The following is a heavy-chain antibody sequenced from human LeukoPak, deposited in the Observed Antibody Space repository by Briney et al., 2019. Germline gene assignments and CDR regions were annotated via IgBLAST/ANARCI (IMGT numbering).Heavy chain of an antibody. CDR1: GGSLSTYH. CDR2: IYATGTT. D-gene: IGHD3-10*01. J-gene: IGHJ4*02. Sequence: PSETLSLTCSVSGGSLSTYHWTWIRQPAGKGLQWIGRIYATGTTNSDPPLESRVTMSVDTSKNQFSRTLTSVTAADTAVYYCARERGGLDRGLSRLDYWGQGILVTVSS. V-gene: IGHV4-4*07. CDR3: ARERGGLDRGLSRLDY.